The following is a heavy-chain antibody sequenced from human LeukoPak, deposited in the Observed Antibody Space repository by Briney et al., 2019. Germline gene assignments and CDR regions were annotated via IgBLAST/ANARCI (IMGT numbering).Heavy chain of an antibody. Sequence: GGSLRLSCASSGFLFSSYGMHWVRQAPGKGLEWVTFIRYDGNNKYYADSVKGRFTVSRDNSKSTLYLQMNSLRAEDTAIYYCAKYDSSGWYFTNWGQGTVVTVSS. V-gene: IGHV3-30*02. CDR1: GFLFSSYG. J-gene: IGHJ4*02. CDR3: AKYDSSGWYFTN. CDR2: IRYDGNNK. D-gene: IGHD6-19*01.